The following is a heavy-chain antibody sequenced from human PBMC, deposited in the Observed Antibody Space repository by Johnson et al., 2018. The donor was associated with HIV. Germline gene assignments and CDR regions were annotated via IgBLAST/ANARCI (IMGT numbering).Heavy chain of an antibody. CDR1: GFIFSSYG. Sequence: QVQLVESGGGVVQPGRSRRLSCAASGFIFSSYGMHWVRQAPGKGLEWVAFIRYDGSNNYYADSVQGRFTISRDNSKNTLYLQMNSLRAEDTGVYYCVKDRGSPGIPAAFEIWGQGTRVTVSS. CDR2: IRYDGSNN. CDR3: VKDRGSPGIPAAFEI. J-gene: IGHJ3*02. V-gene: IGHV3-30*02. D-gene: IGHD1-26*01.